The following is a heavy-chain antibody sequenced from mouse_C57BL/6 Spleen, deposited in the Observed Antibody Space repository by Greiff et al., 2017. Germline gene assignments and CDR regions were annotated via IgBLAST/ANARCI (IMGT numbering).Heavy chain of an antibody. CDR2: ISDGGSYT. V-gene: IGHV5-4*01. J-gene: IGHJ3*01. CDR3: AREAQATGDWFAY. D-gene: IGHD3-2*02. CDR1: GFTFSSYA. Sequence: EVHLVESGGGLVKPGGSLKLSCAASGFTFSSYAMSWVRQTPGKRLEWVATISDGGSYTYYPDNVKGRFTISRDNAKNNLYLQMSHLKSEDTAMYYCAREAQATGDWFAYWGQGTLVTVSA.